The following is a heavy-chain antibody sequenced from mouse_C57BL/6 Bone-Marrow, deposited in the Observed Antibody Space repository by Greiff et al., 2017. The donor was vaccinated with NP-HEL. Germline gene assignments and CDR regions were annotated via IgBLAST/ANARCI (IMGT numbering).Heavy chain of an antibody. V-gene: IGHV8-8*01. CDR2: IWWDDDK. CDR1: GFSLSTFGMG. D-gene: IGHD1-1*01. Sequence: QVTLKVSGPGILQPSQTLSLTCSFSGFSLSTFGMGVGWIRQPSGKGLEWLAHIWWDDDKYYNPALKSRRTISKDTSKNQVFLKIANVDTADTATYYCARVDYYGSSWYFDVWGTGTTVTVSS. J-gene: IGHJ1*03. CDR3: ARVDYYGSSWYFDV.